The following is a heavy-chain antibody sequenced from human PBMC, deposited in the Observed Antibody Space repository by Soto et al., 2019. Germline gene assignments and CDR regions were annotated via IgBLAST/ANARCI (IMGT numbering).Heavy chain of an antibody. Sequence: QLQLQESGSGLVKPSQTLSLTCAVSGGSISSGDYSWSWIRQPPGKGLEWIGYIYHSGSTYYNPSLKSRVTISVDRSKNQFSLKLSSVPAADTAVYYCAGGIAARPLGYWGQGTLVTVSS. D-gene: IGHD6-6*01. J-gene: IGHJ4*02. CDR2: IYHSGST. CDR1: GGSISSGDYS. CDR3: AGGIAARPLGY. V-gene: IGHV4-30-2*01.